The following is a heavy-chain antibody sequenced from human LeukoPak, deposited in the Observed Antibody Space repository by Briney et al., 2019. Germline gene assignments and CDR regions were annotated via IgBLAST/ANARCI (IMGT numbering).Heavy chain of an antibody. CDR3: ARSPKYYYDSSGYYFY. CDR2: INTDGSST. Sequence: GGSLRLSCAASGFTFSSYWMHWVRQAPGKGLVWVSRINTDGSSTSCADSVKGRFTISRDNAKNTLYLQMNSLRAEDTAVYYCARSPKYYYDSSGYYFYWGQGTLVTVSS. D-gene: IGHD3-22*01. V-gene: IGHV3-74*01. J-gene: IGHJ4*02. CDR1: GFTFSSYW.